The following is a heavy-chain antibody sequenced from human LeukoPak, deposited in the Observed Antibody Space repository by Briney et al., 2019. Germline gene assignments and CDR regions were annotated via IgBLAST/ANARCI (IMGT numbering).Heavy chain of an antibody. J-gene: IGHJ4*02. CDR2: IYYSGST. CDR3: ARNSSYYNTGGFDY. V-gene: IGHV4-39*01. Sequence: SETLTLTCTVSGASIRGSSYYWAWIRQTPGKGLEWIGSIYYSGSTHYTPSLKSRLTMSVDTSKNQFSLRVSSVTAADTAVYYCARNSSYYNTGGFDYWGQGILVTVS. CDR1: GASIRGSSYY. D-gene: IGHD3-10*01.